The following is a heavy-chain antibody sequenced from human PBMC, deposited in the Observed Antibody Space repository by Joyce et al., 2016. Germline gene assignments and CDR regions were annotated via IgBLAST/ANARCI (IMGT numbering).Heavy chain of an antibody. CDR3: ARGDLRSSSPLFWYFAR. CDR2: INVNNGDT. J-gene: IGHJ2*01. V-gene: IGHV1-2*02. CDR1: GYTFTDYY. Sequence: QVQLVQSGAEVKKPGASVKVSCKASGYTFTDYYIHWVRQAPGQGLEWMGGINVNNGDTEYPQKFQGGVTMTRDTSIRTAYMELTGLGSYDTAVYYCARGDLRSSSPLFWYFARWGRGALVTVSS. D-gene: IGHD6-6*01.